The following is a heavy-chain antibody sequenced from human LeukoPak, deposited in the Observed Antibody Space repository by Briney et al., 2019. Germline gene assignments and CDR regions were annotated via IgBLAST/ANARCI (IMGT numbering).Heavy chain of an antibody. CDR3: ASNPHYVWGSYRHYYFDY. J-gene: IGHJ4*02. CDR2: ISSGSSYI. V-gene: IGHV3-21*01. CDR1: GFTFSRYS. Sequence: AGGSLRLSCAASGFTFSRYSMNWVRQAPGKGLEWVSSISSGSSYIYYADSVKGRFTISRDNAKNSLYLQMNSLRAEDTAVYYCASNPHYVWGSYRHYYFDYWGQGTLVTVSS. D-gene: IGHD3-16*02.